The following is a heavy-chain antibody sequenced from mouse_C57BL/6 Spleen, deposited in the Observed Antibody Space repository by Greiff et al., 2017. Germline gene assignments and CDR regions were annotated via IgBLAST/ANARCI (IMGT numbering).Heavy chain of an antibody. CDR1: GYAFTNYL. D-gene: IGHD2-1*01. Sequence: VKLQESGAELVRPGTSVKVSCKASGYAFTNYLIEWVKQRPGQGLEWIGVINPGSGGTNYNEKFKGKATLTADKSSSTAYMQLSSLTSEDSAVYFCARNENYGNPFAYWGQGTLVTVSA. J-gene: IGHJ3*01. CDR3: ARNENYGNPFAY. V-gene: IGHV1-54*01. CDR2: INPGSGGT.